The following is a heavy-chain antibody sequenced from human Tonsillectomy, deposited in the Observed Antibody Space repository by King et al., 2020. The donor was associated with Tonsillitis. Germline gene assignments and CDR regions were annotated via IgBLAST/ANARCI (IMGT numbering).Heavy chain of an antibody. D-gene: IGHD1-26*01. J-gene: IGHJ4*02. Sequence: QLQESGSGLVKPSQTLSLTCAVSGGSISSGGYSWGWIRQPPGKGLEWIGYIYHSGSTYYNPSLKSRVTISVDRSKNQFSLKLSSVTAAYTAVYYCARGGFHYFDYWGQGTLVTVSS. V-gene: IGHV4-30-2*01. CDR3: ARGGFHYFDY. CDR2: IYHSGST. CDR1: GGSISSGGYS.